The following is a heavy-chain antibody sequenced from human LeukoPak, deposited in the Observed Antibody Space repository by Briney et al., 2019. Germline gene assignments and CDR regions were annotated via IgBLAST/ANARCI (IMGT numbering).Heavy chain of an antibody. CDR2: INPNSGGT. Sequence: VASVKVSCKASGYTFTGYYMHWVRQAPGQGLEWMGWINPNSGGTNYAQKFQGRVTMTRDTSISTAYMELSRLRPDDTAVYYCAREFNDNWFDPWGQGTLVTVSS. CDR1: GYTFTGYY. J-gene: IGHJ5*02. V-gene: IGHV1-2*02. D-gene: IGHD2-8*01. CDR3: AREFNDNWFDP.